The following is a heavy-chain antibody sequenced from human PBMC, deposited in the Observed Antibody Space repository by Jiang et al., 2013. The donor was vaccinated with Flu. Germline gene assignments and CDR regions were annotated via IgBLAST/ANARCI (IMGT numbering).Heavy chain of an antibody. D-gene: IGHD2-8*01. CDR2: TYYRSKWSN. J-gene: IGHJ4*02. CDR3: ARATGVYFDY. Sequence: DSSHLVTWNWIRQSPSRGLEWLGRTYYRSKWSNDYAVSVKSRMTINSDTSKNQFSLQMNSVTLEDTSVYYCARATGVYFDYWGQGILVTVSS. V-gene: IGHV6-1*01. CDR1: DSSHLVT.